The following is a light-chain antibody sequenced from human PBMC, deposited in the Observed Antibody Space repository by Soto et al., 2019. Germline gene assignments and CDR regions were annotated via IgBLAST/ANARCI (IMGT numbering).Light chain of an antibody. CDR1: QSISNW. Sequence: DIQMTQSPSTLSASVGDRVTITCRASQSISNWLAWYQQKPGKAPKLLIYDASSLESGVPSRFSGSGSGTEFTLTISSLQPDDFATYYCQRYSSYRTFGQGTKVDIK. CDR2: DAS. V-gene: IGKV1-5*01. J-gene: IGKJ1*01. CDR3: QRYSSYRT.